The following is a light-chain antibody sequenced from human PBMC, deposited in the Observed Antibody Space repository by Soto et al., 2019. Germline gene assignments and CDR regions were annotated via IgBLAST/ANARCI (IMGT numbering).Light chain of an antibody. V-gene: IGLV4-69*01. CDR2: LNSDGSH. J-gene: IGLJ2*01. CDR1: SGHSSYA. Sequence: QLVLTQSPSASASLGASVKLTCTLSSGHSSYAIAWHQQQPEKGPRYLMKLNSDGSHSKGDGSPDRFSGSSSGAERYVTISSLQSEDEADYYCQTWGTGIHVVFGGGTKLTVL. CDR3: QTWGTGIHVV.